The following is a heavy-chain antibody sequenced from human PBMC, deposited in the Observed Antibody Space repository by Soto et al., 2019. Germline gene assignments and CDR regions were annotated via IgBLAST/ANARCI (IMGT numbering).Heavy chain of an antibody. D-gene: IGHD2-15*01. CDR3: ARLYCSASSCYSVGAIDI. Sequence: PGGSLRLSCAASGFTFSSYGMHWVRQAPGKGLEWVALIWFDGSDKYYTESVKGRFTISRDNSKSTLYLQMNSLRAEDTAVYYCARLYCSASSCYSVGAIDIRGQGTMVTVSS. CDR2: IWFDGSDK. CDR1: GFTFSSYG. V-gene: IGHV3-33*01. J-gene: IGHJ3*02.